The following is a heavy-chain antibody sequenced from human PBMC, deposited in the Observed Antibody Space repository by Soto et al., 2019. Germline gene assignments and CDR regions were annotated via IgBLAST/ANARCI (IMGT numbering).Heavy chain of an antibody. V-gene: IGHV1-3*01. CDR3: ARVGRIQLPYWYFDL. D-gene: IGHD5-18*01. J-gene: IGHJ2*01. Sequence: QVQLVQSGAEVKKPGASVKVSCKASGYTFTSYAMHWVRQAPGQRLEWMGWINAGNGNTKYSQKFQGRVTITRDTSASTAYMELSSLRSEDTAVYYCARVGRIQLPYWYFDLWGRGTLVTVSS. CDR1: GYTFTSYA. CDR2: INAGNGNT.